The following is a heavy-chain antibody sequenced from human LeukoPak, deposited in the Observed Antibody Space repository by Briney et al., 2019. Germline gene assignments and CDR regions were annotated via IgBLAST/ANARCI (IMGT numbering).Heavy chain of an antibody. CDR3: AKDRSSSYFDY. J-gene: IGHJ4*02. Sequence: PGGSLRLSCAVSGFTFSSYAMSWVRQAPGKGLEWVAVISYDGSNKYYADSVKGRFTISRDNSKNTLYLQMNSLRAEDTAVYYCAKDRSSSYFDYWGQGTLVTVSS. V-gene: IGHV3-30*18. CDR2: ISYDGSNK. CDR1: GFTFSSYA. D-gene: IGHD2-2*01.